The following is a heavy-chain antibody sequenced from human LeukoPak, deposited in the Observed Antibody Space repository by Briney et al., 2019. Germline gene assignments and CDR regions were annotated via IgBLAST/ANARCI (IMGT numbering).Heavy chain of an antibody. V-gene: IGHV1-8*03. Sequence: GASVKVSCKASGYTFTSYDINWVRQATGQGLEWMGWMNPNSGNTGYAQKFQGRVTITRNTSISTAYMELSSLRSEDTAVYYCARGPIDMKYYDFWSGYYRGYYYYYMDVWGKGTTVTVSS. CDR2: MNPNSGNT. D-gene: IGHD3-3*01. CDR1: GYTFTSYD. J-gene: IGHJ6*03. CDR3: ARGPIDMKYYDFWSGYYRGYYYYYMDV.